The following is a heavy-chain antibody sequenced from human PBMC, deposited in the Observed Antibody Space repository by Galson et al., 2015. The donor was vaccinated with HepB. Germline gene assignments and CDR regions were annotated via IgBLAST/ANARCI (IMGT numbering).Heavy chain of an antibody. CDR2: ISYDGSNK. CDR3: AKDPRLLRGGYFDY. J-gene: IGHJ4*02. V-gene: IGHV3-30*18. D-gene: IGHD2-21*01. Sequence: SLRLSCAASRFTFSSYAMSWVRQAPGKGLEWVAVISYDGSNKYYADSVKGRFTISRDNSKNTLYLQMNSLRAEDTAVYYCAKDPRLLRGGYFDYWGQGTLVTVSS. CDR1: RFTFSSYA.